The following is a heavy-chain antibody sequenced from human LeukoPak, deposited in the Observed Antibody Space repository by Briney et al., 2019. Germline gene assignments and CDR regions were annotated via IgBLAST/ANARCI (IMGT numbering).Heavy chain of an antibody. J-gene: IGHJ4*02. Sequence: PGGSLRLSCAASGFTFSGSALHWVRQASGKGLEWVGRIRSTANGYATAYAASVKGRFTISRDDSKNTAYLQMDSLKTEDTAVYYCAADRGSHLWGQGTLVTVSS. CDR2: IRSTANGYAT. CDR3: AADRGSHL. V-gene: IGHV3-73*01. CDR1: GFTFSGSA. D-gene: IGHD3-10*01.